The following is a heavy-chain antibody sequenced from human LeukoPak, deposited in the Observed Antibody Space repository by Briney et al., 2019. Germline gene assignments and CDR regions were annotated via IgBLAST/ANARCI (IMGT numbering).Heavy chain of an antibody. Sequence: GGSLRLSCAAPGFTLNGYWMHWVRQAPGKGLVWVSRINSDGSTTSYADSVKGRFTISRDNAKNSLYLQMNSLRAEDTAVYYCARGEYDSDAFDIWGQGTMVTVSS. CDR1: GFTLNGYW. CDR2: INSDGSTT. CDR3: ARGEYDSDAFDI. V-gene: IGHV3-74*01. J-gene: IGHJ3*02. D-gene: IGHD3-16*01.